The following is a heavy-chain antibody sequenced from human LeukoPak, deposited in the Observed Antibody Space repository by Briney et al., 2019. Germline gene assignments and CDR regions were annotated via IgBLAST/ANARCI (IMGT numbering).Heavy chain of an antibody. J-gene: IGHJ4*02. CDR2: IRSKANSYAT. CDR3: TRPTYYDILTGYYAPGH. D-gene: IGHD3-9*01. Sequence: QPGGSLRLSCAASGFTFSGSAMHWVRQASGKGLEWVGRIRSKANSYATAYAASVKGRFTISRDDSKNTAYLQMNSLKTEDTAVYYCTRPTYYDILTGYYAPGHWGQGTLVTVSS. CDR1: GFTFSGSA. V-gene: IGHV3-73*01.